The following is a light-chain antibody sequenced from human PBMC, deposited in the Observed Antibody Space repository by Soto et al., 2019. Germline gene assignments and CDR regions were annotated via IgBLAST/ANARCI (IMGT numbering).Light chain of an antibody. V-gene: IGKV1-39*01. J-gene: IGKJ1*01. CDR1: QSISNF. CDR2: AAS. Sequence: DIQMTQSPSSLSASVGDRVTITCRASQSISNFLNWYQQKPGKAPNLLIHAASSLQSGVPSRFSGSGSGTEFTLTISSLQPEDCATYYCQQSYSTPWTFGQGTKVEIK. CDR3: QQSYSTPWT.